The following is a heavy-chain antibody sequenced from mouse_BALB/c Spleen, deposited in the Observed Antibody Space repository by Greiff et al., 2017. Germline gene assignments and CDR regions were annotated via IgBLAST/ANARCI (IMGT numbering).Heavy chain of an antibody. Sequence: QVQLKESGPGLVQPSQSLSITCTVSGFSLTSYGVHWVRQSPGKGLEWLGVIWSGGSTDYNAAFISRLSISKDNSKSQVFFKMNSLQANDTAIYYCARNHYGSSNYYAMDYWGQGTSVTVSS. CDR3: ARNHYGSSNYYAMDY. CDR2: IWSGGST. J-gene: IGHJ4*01. V-gene: IGHV2-2*02. D-gene: IGHD1-1*01. CDR1: GFSLTSYG.